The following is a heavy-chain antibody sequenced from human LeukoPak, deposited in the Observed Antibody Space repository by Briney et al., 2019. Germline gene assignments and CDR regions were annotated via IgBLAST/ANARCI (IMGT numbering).Heavy chain of an antibody. D-gene: IGHD3-22*01. J-gene: IGHJ4*02. CDR2: ISGSGGST. CDR3: AKTPSYYYDSSGYPFDY. CDR1: GFTFSSYA. Sequence: PGGSLRLSCAASGFTFSSYAMSWVHQAPGKGLEWVSAISGSGGSTYYADSVKGRFTISRDNSKNTLYLQMNSLRAEDTAVYYCAKTPSYYYDSSGYPFDYWGQGTLVTVSS. V-gene: IGHV3-23*01.